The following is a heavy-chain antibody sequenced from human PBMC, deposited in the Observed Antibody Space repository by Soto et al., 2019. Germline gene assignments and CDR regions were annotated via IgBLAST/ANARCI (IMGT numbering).Heavy chain of an antibody. Sequence: QLQLQESGPGLVKPSETLSLTCTVSGGSISSSSYYWGWIRQPPGKGLEWIGSIYYSGSTYYSPSLKSRVPISVDTSKTQFSQKRSSVTAADTAVYYCARHQSHSSSYVGPWGQGTLVTGSS. CDR3: ARHQSHSSSYVGP. CDR2: IYYSGST. D-gene: IGHD6-13*01. V-gene: IGHV4-39*01. CDR1: GGSISSSSYY. J-gene: IGHJ5*02.